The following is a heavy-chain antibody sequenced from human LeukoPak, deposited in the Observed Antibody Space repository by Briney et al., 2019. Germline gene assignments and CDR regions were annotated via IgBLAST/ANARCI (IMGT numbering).Heavy chain of an antibody. Sequence: GGSLRLSCAAAGFTFSSYGMHWVRQAPGKGLEWVAVIWFDGSNKSYVDSVKGRFTISRDNSKNTLYLQMNSLRAEDTAVYYCARAAAGPNYYYYYGMDVWGQGTTVTVSS. CDR2: IWFDGSNK. D-gene: IGHD6-13*01. CDR1: GFTFSSYG. V-gene: IGHV3-33*01. J-gene: IGHJ6*02. CDR3: ARAAAGPNYYYYYGMDV.